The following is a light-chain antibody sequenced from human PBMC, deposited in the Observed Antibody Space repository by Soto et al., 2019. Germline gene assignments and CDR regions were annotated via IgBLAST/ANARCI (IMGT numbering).Light chain of an antibody. J-gene: IGLJ1*01. CDR1: SSDVGGYNY. Sequence: QSALTQPASVSGSPGQSITISCTGTSSDVGGYNYVSWYQQHPGKAPKLMIYEVSNRPSGVSNRSSGSKSGNTASLTISGLQVEDEADYYCSSYTSSSTRVFGTGTKLTVL. V-gene: IGLV2-14*01. CDR3: SSYTSSSTRV. CDR2: EVS.